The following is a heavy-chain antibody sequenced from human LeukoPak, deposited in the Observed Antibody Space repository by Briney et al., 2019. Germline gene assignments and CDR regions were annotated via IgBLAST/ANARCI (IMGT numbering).Heavy chain of an antibody. CDR2: ISGSGGST. CDR1: GFTFTSYA. CDR3: AKSRRYCSSTSCYSPYYYYYMDV. V-gene: IGHV3-23*01. J-gene: IGHJ6*03. D-gene: IGHD2-2*02. Sequence: GGSLRLSCAASGFTFTSYAMSWVRQAQGKGLEWVSAISGSGGSTYYADSVKGRFTISRDNSKNTLYLQMNSLRAEDTAVYYCAKSRRYCSSTSCYSPYYYYYMDVWGKGTTVTVSS.